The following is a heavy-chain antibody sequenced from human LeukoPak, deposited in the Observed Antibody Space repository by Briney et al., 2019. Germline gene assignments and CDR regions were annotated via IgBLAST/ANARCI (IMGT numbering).Heavy chain of an antibody. CDR3: ASGLRYFDLYY. CDR2: IIPIFGTA. D-gene: IGHD3-9*01. J-gene: IGHJ4*02. CDR1: GGTFSSYA. Sequence: ASVKVSCKASGGTFSSYAISWVRQAPGQGLEWMGGIIPIFGTAHYAQKFQGRVTITADESTSTAYMELSSLRSEDTAVYYCASGLRYFDLYYWGQGTLVTVSS. V-gene: IGHV1-69*13.